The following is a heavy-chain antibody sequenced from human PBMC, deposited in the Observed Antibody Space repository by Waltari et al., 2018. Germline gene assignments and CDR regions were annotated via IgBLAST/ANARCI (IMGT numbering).Heavy chain of an antibody. CDR1: GFTFSSYD. CDR2: ISSSGSTI. J-gene: IGHJ4*02. V-gene: IGHV3-48*03. D-gene: IGHD3-10*01. Sequence: EVQLVESGGGLVQPGGSLRLSCAASGFTFSSYDMNWVRQAPGKGLEWVSYISSSGSTIYYADSVKGRFTISRDNAKNSLYLQMNSLRAEDTAVYYCARSGVRGVSDYWGQGTLVTVSS. CDR3: ARSGVRGVSDY.